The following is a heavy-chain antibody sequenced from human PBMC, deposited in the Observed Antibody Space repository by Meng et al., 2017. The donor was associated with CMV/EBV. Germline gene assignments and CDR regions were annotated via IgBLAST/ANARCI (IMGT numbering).Heavy chain of an antibody. CDR3: ARGDYDFWSGYRD. V-gene: IGHV5-51*01. CDR2: IYPGDSDT. D-gene: IGHD3-3*01. Sequence: KVSCKGSGYSFTSYWIGWVRQMPGKGLEWMGIIYPGDSDTRYSPSFQGQVTISADKSISTAYLQWSSLKASDTAMYYCARGDYDFWSGYRDWGQGTLVTSPQ. CDR1: GYSFTSYW. J-gene: IGHJ4*02.